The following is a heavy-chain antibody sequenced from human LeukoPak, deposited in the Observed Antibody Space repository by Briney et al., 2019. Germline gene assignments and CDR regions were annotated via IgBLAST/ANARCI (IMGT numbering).Heavy chain of an antibody. D-gene: IGHD1-1*01. V-gene: IGHV3-30*02. J-gene: IGHJ6*03. CDR3: ARERPGYYMAV. Sequence: GESLRLSCAGPGVTFSNYAMHWVRQAPGKGLECVAFISYDGSKKFYVDSVKGRFTISRDDSKNTLYLQITSLKDEDTAIYYCARERPGYYMAVWGKGTTVTISS. CDR1: GVTFSNYA. CDR2: ISYDGSKK.